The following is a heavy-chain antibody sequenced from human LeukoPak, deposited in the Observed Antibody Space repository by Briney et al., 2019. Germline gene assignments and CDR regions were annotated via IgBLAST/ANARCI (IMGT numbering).Heavy chain of an antibody. D-gene: IGHD7-27*01. J-gene: IGHJ4*02. CDR2: IYYFGST. Sequence: TPSETLSLTCTVSGGSIDTYYWSWIRQPPGKRLEWIGYIYYFGSTDYDPSLKSRVTISVDTSKNQFSLSLRSVTAADTAVYYCAKLGSPRAYWGQGILVRVSS. V-gene: IGHV4-59*01. CDR3: AKLGSPRAY. CDR1: GGSIDTYY.